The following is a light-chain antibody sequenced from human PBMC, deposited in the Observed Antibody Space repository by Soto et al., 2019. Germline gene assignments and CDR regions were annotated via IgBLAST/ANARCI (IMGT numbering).Light chain of an antibody. V-gene: IGKV3D-15*01. CDR3: QQYNNWPPIT. J-gene: IGKJ5*01. CDR2: GAS. Sequence: EIVVTQSPATLSVSPGERATLSCRASQSVSTYLAWYQQKPGQAPRLLVYGASPRATGIPARFSGSGSGTEFTLTISSLQSEDFAVYYCQQYNNWPPITFGQGTRLEIK. CDR1: QSVSTY.